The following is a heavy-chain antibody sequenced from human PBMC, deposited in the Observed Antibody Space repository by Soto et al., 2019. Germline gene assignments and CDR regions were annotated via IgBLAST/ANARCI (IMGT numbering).Heavy chain of an antibody. CDR2: IYSSGST. D-gene: IGHD5-12*01. V-gene: IGHV4-61*01. Sequence: SETLSLTCTVSGGSISGSYYWSWIRQPPGKGLEWIGHIYSSGSTSYNPSLKSRVTISVDTSKNQFSLKLSSVTAADTAVYYCARDGDGYNYWGQGTLVTVSS. CDR1: GGSISGSYY. CDR3: ARDGDGYNY. J-gene: IGHJ4*02.